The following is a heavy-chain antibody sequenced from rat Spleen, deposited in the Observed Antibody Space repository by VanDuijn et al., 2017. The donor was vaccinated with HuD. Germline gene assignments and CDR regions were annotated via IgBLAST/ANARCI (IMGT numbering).Heavy chain of an antibody. Sequence: QVQLKESGPGLVQASQTLSLTCSVSGFSLTRYHVSWVRQPPGKSRMWKGTVWASGNTNFNSAVHSRLRIRRETSKSQVFLRMNSLQPEGTGAYYCVRHEPQDYFAYWGQGLLVTVSS. CDR1: GFSLTRYH. J-gene: IGHJ2*01. CDR3: VRHEPQDYFAY. CDR2: VWASGNT. V-gene: IGHV2-72*01.